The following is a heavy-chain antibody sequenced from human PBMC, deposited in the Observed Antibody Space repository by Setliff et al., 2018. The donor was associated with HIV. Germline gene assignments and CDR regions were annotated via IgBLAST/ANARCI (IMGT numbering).Heavy chain of an antibody. CDR3: VRSRRDFDY. D-gene: IGHD6-13*01. CDR2: IYSGGST. J-gene: IGHJ4*02. V-gene: IGHV3-53*01. Sequence: GGSLRLSCVVSGFTASTKYMSWVRQAPGKGLEWVSGIYSGGSTDYRDSVGGRFTISRDDSKNTLYLQMSSLRAEDTAAYYCVRSRRDFDYWGQGTLVTVSS. CDR1: GFTASTKY.